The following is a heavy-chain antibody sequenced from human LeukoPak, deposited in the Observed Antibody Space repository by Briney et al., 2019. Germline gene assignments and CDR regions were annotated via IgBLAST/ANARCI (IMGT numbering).Heavy chain of an antibody. CDR2: IYYSGST. V-gene: IGHV4-31*03. CDR3: ARDLSQWLHHDAFDI. Sequence: PSETLSLTCTVSGGSISSGGYYWSWIRQHPGKGLEWIGYIYYSGSTYYSPSLKSRVTISVDTSKNQFSLKLSSVTAADTAVYYCARDLSQWLHHDAFDIWGQGTMVTVSS. CDR1: GGSISSGGYY. J-gene: IGHJ3*02. D-gene: IGHD5-12*01.